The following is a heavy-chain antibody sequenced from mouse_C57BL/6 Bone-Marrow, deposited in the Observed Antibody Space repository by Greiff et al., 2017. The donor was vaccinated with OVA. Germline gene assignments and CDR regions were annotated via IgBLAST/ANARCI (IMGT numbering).Heavy chain of an antibody. CDR1: GYTFTDYY. J-gene: IGHJ2*01. V-gene: IGHV1-19*01. CDR2: INPYNGGT. Sequence: EVKLQQSGPVLVKPGASVKMSCKASGYTFTDYYMNWVKQSHGKSLEWIGVINPYNGGTSYNQKFKGKATLTVDKSSSTAYMELNSLTSEDSAVYYCASFTTVVEYWGQGTTLTVSS. D-gene: IGHD1-1*01. CDR3: ASFTTVVEY.